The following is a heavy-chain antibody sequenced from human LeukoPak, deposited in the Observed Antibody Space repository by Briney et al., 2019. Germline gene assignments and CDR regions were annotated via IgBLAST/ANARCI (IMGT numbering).Heavy chain of an antibody. V-gene: IGHV3-23*01. Sequence: GGALRLSCAASGFTFSAFAMTWVRQAPGKGLEWVSTITDDGYNTYSADSVKGRITCSRDNSKNTLSPQLRSLRAEDTAVYYCAKDLLKVDTAMDHWGQGTLVTVSS. CDR2: ITDDGYNT. CDR1: GFTFSAFA. CDR3: AKDLLKVDTAMDH. J-gene: IGHJ4*02. D-gene: IGHD5-18*01.